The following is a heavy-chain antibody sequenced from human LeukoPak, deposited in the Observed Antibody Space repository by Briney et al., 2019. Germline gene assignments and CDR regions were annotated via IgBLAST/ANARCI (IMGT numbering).Heavy chain of an antibody. V-gene: IGHV3-21*01. Sequence: GGSLRLSCEASGFTFSTYRMNWVRQAPGKGLEWASSIRTSSYIYYADSVKGRFTISRDNAKSSLYLQMNSLRAEDTAMYYCARDTDYSRSFTYYYMDVWGKGTTVTVSS. CDR3: ARDTDYSRSFTYYYMDV. J-gene: IGHJ6*03. CDR1: GFTFSTYR. D-gene: IGHD4-11*01. CDR2: IRTSSYI.